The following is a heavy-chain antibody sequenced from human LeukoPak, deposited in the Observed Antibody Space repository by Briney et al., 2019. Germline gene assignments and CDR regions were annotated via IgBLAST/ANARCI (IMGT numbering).Heavy chain of an antibody. V-gene: IGHV3-23*01. CDR3: AKDGPTAIPSWFDP. CDR2: ISSSGGST. CDR1: GFNFTNYA. J-gene: IGHJ5*02. D-gene: IGHD2-21*02. Sequence: GGSLRLSCAASGFNFTNYAMNWVRQAPGRGLEWVPLISSSGGSTYYAGSVKGRFTISRDNSKNTLYLQMNSLRAEDTAIYYCAKDGPTAIPSWFDPWGQGTLVTVSS.